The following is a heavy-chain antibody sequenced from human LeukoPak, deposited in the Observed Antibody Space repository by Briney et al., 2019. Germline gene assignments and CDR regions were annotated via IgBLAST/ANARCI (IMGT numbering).Heavy chain of an antibody. Sequence: PSVKVPCKASGYTFTSYYMHWVRQAPGQGLEWMGIINPSGGSTSHAQNFQGRVTMTWETPTSTVYMELSSLRPEDTAVYYCARAEWAVAGPRFDYWGQGTLVTVSS. CDR1: GYTFTSYY. CDR2: INPSGGST. CDR3: ARAEWAVAGPRFDY. D-gene: IGHD6-19*01. V-gene: IGHV1-46*01. J-gene: IGHJ4*02.